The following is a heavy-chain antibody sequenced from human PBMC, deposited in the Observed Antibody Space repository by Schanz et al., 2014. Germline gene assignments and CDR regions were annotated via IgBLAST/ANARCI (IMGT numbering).Heavy chain of an antibody. CDR1: GYTFTRYY. Sequence: QVQLVQSGAEVKKPGASVKVSCKASGYTFTRYYIHWVRQAPGQGLEWMGIINPSGGSTTYAQKFQGRVTRTSDTSTSTVYMELRSLRSDDTAVYYCASENRLPVVVAAHRNYYHAMDVWGQGTTVTISS. D-gene: IGHD2-15*01. CDR2: INPSGGST. V-gene: IGHV1-46*01. J-gene: IGHJ6*02. CDR3: ASENRLPVVVAAHRNYYHAMDV.